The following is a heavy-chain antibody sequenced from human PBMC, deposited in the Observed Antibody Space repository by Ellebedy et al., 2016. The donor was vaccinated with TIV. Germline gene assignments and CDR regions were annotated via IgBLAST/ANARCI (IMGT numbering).Heavy chain of an antibody. J-gene: IGHJ4*02. CDR1: GGSISSSSYY. Sequence: GSLRLXCTVSGGSISSSSYYWGWIRQPPGKGLEWIGSIYYSGSTYYNPSLKSRVTISVDTSKNQFSLKLSSVTAADTAVYYCARGAMITLWGQGTLVTVSS. CDR3: ARGAMITL. V-gene: IGHV4-39*01. CDR2: IYYSGST. D-gene: IGHD5-18*01.